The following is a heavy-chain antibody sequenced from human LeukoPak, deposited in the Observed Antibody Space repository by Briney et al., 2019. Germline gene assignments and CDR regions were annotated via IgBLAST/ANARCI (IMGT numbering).Heavy chain of an antibody. V-gene: IGHV3-30-3*01. D-gene: IGHD3-3*01. Sequence: GRSLRLSCVASGFNFSNHAMHWVRQTPGKGPECVAVIAYHGTNEYDADSVKGRFTTSRDNSKNRPYLQMKSLTPEDTAVYYCARDRDFWGYGGMDVWGQGTTVTVSS. J-gene: IGHJ6*02. CDR1: GFNFSNHA. CDR3: ARDRDFWGYGGMDV. CDR2: IAYHGTNE.